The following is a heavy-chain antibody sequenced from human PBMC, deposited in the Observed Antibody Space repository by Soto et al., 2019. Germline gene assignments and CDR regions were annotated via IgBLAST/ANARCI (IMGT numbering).Heavy chain of an antibody. CDR2: INPNSGGT. D-gene: IGHD2-2*01. CDR3: ARDFTNCSSTSCYHYGMDV. Sequence: ASVKVSCKASGYTFTGYYMHWVRQAPGQGLEWMGWINPNSGGTNYAQKFQGRDTMTRDTSISTAYMELSRLRSDDTAVYYCARDFTNCSSTSCYHYGMDVWGQGTTVTVSS. CDR1: GYTFTGYY. J-gene: IGHJ6*02. V-gene: IGHV1-2*02.